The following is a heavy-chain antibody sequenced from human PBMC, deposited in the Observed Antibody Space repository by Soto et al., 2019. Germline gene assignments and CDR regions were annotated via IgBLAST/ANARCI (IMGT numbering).Heavy chain of an antibody. CDR3: ARTRYSGSYYYYYGMDV. J-gene: IGHJ6*02. V-gene: IGHV4-59*01. CDR1: GGSISSYY. D-gene: IGHD1-26*01. Sequence: SETLSLTCTVAGGSISSYYLSWIRQPPGKGLEWVGYIYYSGSTNYNPSLKSRVTISVDTSKNQFSLKLSSVTAADTAVYYCARTRYSGSYYYYYGMDVWGQGTTVTVSS. CDR2: IYYSGST.